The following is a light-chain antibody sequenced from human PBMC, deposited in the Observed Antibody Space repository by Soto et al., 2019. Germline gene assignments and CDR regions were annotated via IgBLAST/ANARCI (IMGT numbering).Light chain of an antibody. CDR2: AAS. CDR1: QSISNF. J-gene: IGKJ4*01. CDR3: QQYYNSVLT. V-gene: IGKV1-39*01. Sequence: DIQMTQSPSSLSASLGDRVTITCRASQSISNFLNWVQHKPGNAPKVLISAASTLQSGVPPRFSGSESGTDFTLTISSLQPEDSASYYCQQYYNSVLTFGGGTKVEI.